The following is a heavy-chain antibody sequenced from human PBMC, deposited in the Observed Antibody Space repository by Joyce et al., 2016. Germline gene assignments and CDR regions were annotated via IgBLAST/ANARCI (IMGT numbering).Heavy chain of an antibody. Sequence: QAQLVESGGGVVQPGRSLRLACAASGFPVSSHAIHWVRQAPGKGLEWVGVISDDGFTTYYADAVGGRLTVSRDNSKDTVYVQMDSLGPEDTAVYYCAKTKMEIRVGPNNYFDPWGQGTLVTVSS. CDR3: AKTKMEIRVGPNNYFDP. CDR1: GFPVSSHA. D-gene: IGHD1-7*01. J-gene: IGHJ5*02. CDR2: ISDDGFTT. V-gene: IGHV3-30-3*02.